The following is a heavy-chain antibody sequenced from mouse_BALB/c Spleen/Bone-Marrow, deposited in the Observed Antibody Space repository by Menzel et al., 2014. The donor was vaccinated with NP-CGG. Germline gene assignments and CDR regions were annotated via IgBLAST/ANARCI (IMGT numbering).Heavy chain of an antibody. V-gene: IGHV14-3*02. Sequence: VQLQQPGAELVKPGASVKLSCTASGFNIXNTYIHWVKQRPEQGLEWIGRIDPANVNTKYDPKFQGKATITADTSSNTAYLQLSSLTSEDTAVYYCATYYYGSSLFAYWGQGTLVTVSA. CDR3: ATYYYGSSLFAY. CDR2: IDPANVNT. D-gene: IGHD1-1*01. J-gene: IGHJ3*01. CDR1: GFNIXNTY.